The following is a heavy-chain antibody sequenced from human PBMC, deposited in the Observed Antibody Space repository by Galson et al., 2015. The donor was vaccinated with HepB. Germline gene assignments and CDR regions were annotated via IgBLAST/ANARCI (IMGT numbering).Heavy chain of an antibody. J-gene: IGHJ6*02. CDR2: INPSGGST. CDR3: ARDVIVIAAAGIDYYYGMDV. Sequence: SVKVSCKASGYTFTSYYMHWVRQAPGQGLEWMGIINPSGGSTSYAQKFQGRVTMTRDTSTSTVYMELSSLRSEDTAVYYCARDVIVIAAAGIDYYYGMDVWGQGTTVTVSS. D-gene: IGHD6-13*01. V-gene: IGHV1-46*01. CDR1: GYTFTSYY.